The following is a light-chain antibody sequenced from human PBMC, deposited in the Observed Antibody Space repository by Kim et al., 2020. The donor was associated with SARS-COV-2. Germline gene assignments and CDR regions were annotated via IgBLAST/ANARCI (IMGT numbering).Light chain of an antibody. CDR3: QAWDCSSGVQV. V-gene: IGLV3-21*04. CDR1: NIGSES. CDR2: YNS. Sequence: SYELTQPPSVSVAPGKTARITCGGNNIGSESVHWYQQRPGQAPVLVIYYNSDRPSGISERFSGSNSGNTATLTISRVEADDEADYYCQAWDCSSGVQVFGGGTQLTVL. J-gene: IGLJ3*02.